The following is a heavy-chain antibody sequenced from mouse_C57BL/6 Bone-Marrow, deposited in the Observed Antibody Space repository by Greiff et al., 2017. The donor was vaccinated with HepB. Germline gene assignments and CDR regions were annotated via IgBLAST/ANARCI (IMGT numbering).Heavy chain of an antibody. CDR2: ISYDGSN. CDR1: GYSITSGYY. D-gene: IGHD2-12*01. CDR3: ARGYSFAY. Sequence: EVQLVESGPGLVKPSQSLSLTCSVTGYSITSGYYWNWIRQFPGNKLEWMGYISYDGSNNYNPSLKNRISITRDTSKNQFFLKLNSVTTEDTATYYCARGYSFAYWGQGTLVTVSA. J-gene: IGHJ3*01. V-gene: IGHV3-6*01.